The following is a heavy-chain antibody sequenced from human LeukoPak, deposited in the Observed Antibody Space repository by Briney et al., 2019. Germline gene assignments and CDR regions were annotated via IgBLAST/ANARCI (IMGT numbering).Heavy chain of an antibody. CDR3: ATLNSFGNDY. D-gene: IGHD5-18*01. CDR2: ISSSSSYI. V-gene: IGHV3-21*01. J-gene: IGHJ4*02. CDR1: GFTFSSYS. Sequence: GGSLRLSCAASGFTFSSYSMNWVRQAPGKGLEWVSSISSSSSYIYYADSVKGRFTISRDNAKNTVYLQVNSLRAEDTAVYYCATLNSFGNDYWGQGVLVTVSS.